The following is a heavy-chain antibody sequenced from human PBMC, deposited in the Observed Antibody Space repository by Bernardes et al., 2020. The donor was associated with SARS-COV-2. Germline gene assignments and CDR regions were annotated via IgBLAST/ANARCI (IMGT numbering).Heavy chain of an antibody. Sequence: GGSLRLSCAASGFTFSSYGMHWVRQAPGKGLEWVAVIWYDGSNKYYADSVKGRFTISRDNSKNTLYLQMNSLRAEDTAVYYCASSPIFGVVIIPRDYYGMDVWGQGTTVTVSS. CDR3: ASSPIFGVVIIPRDYYGMDV. CDR2: IWYDGSNK. J-gene: IGHJ6*02. CDR1: GFTFSSYG. V-gene: IGHV3-33*01. D-gene: IGHD3-3*01.